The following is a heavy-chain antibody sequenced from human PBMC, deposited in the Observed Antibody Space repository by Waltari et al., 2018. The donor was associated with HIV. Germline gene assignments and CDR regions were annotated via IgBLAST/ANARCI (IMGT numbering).Heavy chain of an antibody. D-gene: IGHD6-13*01. CDR2: VNHSGST. J-gene: IGHJ4*02. CDR3: ARMPILGYGSYAFDS. Sequence: QVQLKQWGAGVLKPSETLSLTCAVYSESFSGNYWSWIRQAPGKGLEWIGEVNHSGSTNDNPSLKNRVTISIDTSKKQFSLRLTSVTAADTALYYCARMPILGYGSYAFDSWGQGTLVTVSS. CDR1: SESFSGNY. V-gene: IGHV4-34*01.